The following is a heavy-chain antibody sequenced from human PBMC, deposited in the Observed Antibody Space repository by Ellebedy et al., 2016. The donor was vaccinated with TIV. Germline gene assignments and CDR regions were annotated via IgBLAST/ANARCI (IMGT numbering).Heavy chain of an antibody. J-gene: IGHJ5*02. V-gene: IGHV1-8*01. CDR1: GYTFTSYD. CDR2: MNPSSGIT. Sequence: ASVKVSCKASGYTFTSYDINWARQATGQGLEWMAWMNPSSGITGYAQKFQGRVTVTRNTSISTAYMELSDLRSGDTAVYFCARGSKPFDPWGQGTLVTVSS. CDR3: ARGSKPFDP.